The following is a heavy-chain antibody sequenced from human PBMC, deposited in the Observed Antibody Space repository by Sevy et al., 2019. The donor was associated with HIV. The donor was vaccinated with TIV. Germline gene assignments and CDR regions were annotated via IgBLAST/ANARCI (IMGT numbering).Heavy chain of an antibody. J-gene: IGHJ6*02. D-gene: IGHD3-10*01. V-gene: IGHV3-21*01. CDR3: ARDGARITMIQGVMAYYHGMAV. CDR1: GFTFSTYS. Sequence: GGSLRLSCAASGFTFSTYSMNWVRQAPGKGLEWVSSISSSSNYIYYADSVKGRFTISRDNARNKLNLQTNSLRAEDKAVYYCARDGARITMIQGVMAYYHGMAVWGQGTTVTVSS. CDR2: ISSSSNYI.